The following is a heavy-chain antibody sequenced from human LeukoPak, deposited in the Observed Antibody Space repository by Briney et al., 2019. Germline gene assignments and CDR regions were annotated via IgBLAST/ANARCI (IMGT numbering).Heavy chain of an antibody. CDR2: INPNSGGT. J-gene: IGHJ4*02. Sequence: ASVKVSCKASGYTFTGYYLHWVRQAPGQGLEWMGWINPNSGGTNYAQKFQGRATMTRDTSISTAYMELSRLRSDDTALYYCAREGMGGTTLFDYWGQGTLVTVSS. CDR1: GYTFTGYY. CDR3: AREGMGGTTLFDY. D-gene: IGHD1-26*01. V-gene: IGHV1-2*02.